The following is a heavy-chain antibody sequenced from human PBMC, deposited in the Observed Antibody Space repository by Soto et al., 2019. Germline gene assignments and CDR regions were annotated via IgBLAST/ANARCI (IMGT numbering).Heavy chain of an antibody. Sequence: QVQLVQSGAEVKKPGASVKVSCKASGYTFPSSTFSWLRQAPGQGLEWMGWIKAYSGNTNYAQKLQGRVTMTTDTSTNTAYMELGSLTSDDTAMYYCAIADYGDDDYWGQGTLVTVSS. CDR3: AIADYGDDDY. D-gene: IGHD4-17*01. CDR2: IKAYSGNT. J-gene: IGHJ4*02. V-gene: IGHV1-18*01. CDR1: GYTFPSST.